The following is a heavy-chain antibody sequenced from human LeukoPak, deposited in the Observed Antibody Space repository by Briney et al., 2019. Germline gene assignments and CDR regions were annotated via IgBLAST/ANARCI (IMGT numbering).Heavy chain of an antibody. Sequence: GGSLRLSCTASGFMFADYAMSWFRQAPGKGLEWVSSISSSSSYIYYADSVKGRFTISRDNAKNSLYLQMNSLRAEDTAVYYCARDFNIVVVPAAMRGGRMNYFDYWGQGTLVTVSS. CDR3: ARDFNIVVVPAAMRGGRMNYFDY. CDR2: ISSSSSYI. J-gene: IGHJ4*02. V-gene: IGHV3-21*01. CDR1: GFMFADYA. D-gene: IGHD2-2*01.